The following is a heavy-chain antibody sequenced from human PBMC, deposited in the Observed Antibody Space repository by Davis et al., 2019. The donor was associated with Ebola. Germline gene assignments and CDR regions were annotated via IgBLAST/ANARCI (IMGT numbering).Heavy chain of an antibody. D-gene: IGHD6-6*01. CDR1: GFTFSSYG. J-gene: IGHJ4*02. CDR3: ARDQEYSSY. V-gene: IGHV3-30*03. CDR2: ISYDGSNK. Sequence: GESLKISCAASGFTFSSYGMHWVRQAPGKGLEWVAVISYDGSNKYYADSVKGRFTISRDNAKNSLYLQMNSLRAEDTAVYYCARDQEYSSYWGQGTLVTVSS.